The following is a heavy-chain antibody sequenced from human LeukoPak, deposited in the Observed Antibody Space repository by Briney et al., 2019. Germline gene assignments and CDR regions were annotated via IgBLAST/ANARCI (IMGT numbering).Heavy chain of an antibody. V-gene: IGHV1-2*02. CDR1: GYTFTDYY. CDR3: ARDGVYCSSTSCSPFDDAFDI. J-gene: IGHJ3*02. D-gene: IGHD2-2*01. Sequence: ASVKVSCKASGYTFTDYYIHWVRQAPGQGLEWMGWINPDSGGINYAQKFQGRVAMTRDTSISTAYMELSRLRSDDTAVYYCARDGVYCSSTSCSPFDDAFDIWGQGTMVTVSS. CDR2: INPDSGGI.